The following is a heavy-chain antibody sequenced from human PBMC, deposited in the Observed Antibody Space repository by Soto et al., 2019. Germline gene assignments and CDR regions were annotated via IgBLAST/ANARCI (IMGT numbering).Heavy chain of an antibody. Sequence: QVQLVESGGGAVQPGRSLRLSCAASGFPFSSYGMHWVRQAPGKGLEWVASIWYDGSSKNYADFVKGRFTISRDNSKNTLFLQMSSLRAEDTAVFYCAREMWLYTSSSLGGWGQGTLVTVSS. CDR3: AREMWLYTSSSLGG. CDR2: IWYDGSSK. CDR1: GFPFSSYG. D-gene: IGHD3-16*01. J-gene: IGHJ4*02. V-gene: IGHV3-33*01.